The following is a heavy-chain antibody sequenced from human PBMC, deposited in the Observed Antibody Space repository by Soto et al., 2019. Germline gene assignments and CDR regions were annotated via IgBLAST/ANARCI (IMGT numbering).Heavy chain of an antibody. CDR3: AREEYSYGFDY. D-gene: IGHD5-18*01. J-gene: IGHJ4*02. Sequence: SDTLFLTCTVSGGSISSYYWSWIRQPPGKGLEWIGYIYYSGSTNYNPSLKSRVTISVDTSKNQFSLKLSSVTAADTAVYYCAREEYSYGFDYWGQGTLVTVSS. CDR1: GGSISSYY. CDR2: IYYSGST. V-gene: IGHV4-59*01.